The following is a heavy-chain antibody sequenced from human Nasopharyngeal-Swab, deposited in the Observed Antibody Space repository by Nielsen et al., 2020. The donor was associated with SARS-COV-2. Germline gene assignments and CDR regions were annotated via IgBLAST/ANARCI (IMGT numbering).Heavy chain of an antibody. CDR2: IYYSGST. V-gene: IGHV4-31*03. D-gene: IGHD4-11*01. Sequence: LRLSCTVSGGSISSGGYYWSWIRQHPGKGLEWIGYIYYSGSTYYNPSLKSRVTISVDTSKNQFSLKLSSVTAADTAVYYCARCRRRDSNYYYYYMDVWGKGTTVTVSS. CDR3: ARCRRRDSNYYYYYMDV. J-gene: IGHJ6*03. CDR1: GGSISSGGYY.